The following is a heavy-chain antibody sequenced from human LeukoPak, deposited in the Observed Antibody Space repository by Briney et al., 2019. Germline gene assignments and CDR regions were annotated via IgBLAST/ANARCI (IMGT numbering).Heavy chain of an antibody. V-gene: IGHV3-7*01. D-gene: IGHD5-12*01. Sequence: GGSLRLSCAASGFTFSSYWMSWVRQAPGKGLEWVANIKQDGSEKYYVDSVKGRFTISRDNAKNSLYLQMNSLRAEDTAVYYCARGGYDYYYYYMDVWGKGTTVTISS. CDR3: ARGGYDYYYYYMDV. CDR1: GFTFSSYW. CDR2: IKQDGSEK. J-gene: IGHJ6*03.